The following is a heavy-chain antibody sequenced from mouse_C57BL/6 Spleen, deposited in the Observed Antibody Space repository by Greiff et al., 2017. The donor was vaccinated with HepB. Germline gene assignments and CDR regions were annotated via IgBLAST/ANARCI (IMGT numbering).Heavy chain of an antibody. CDR1: GYAFSSYW. CDR3: ARRGSTHYAMDY. Sequence: QVQLKQSGAELVKPGASVKISCKASGYAFSSYWMNWVKQRPGKGLEWIGQIYPGDGDTNYNGKFKGKATLTADKSSSTAYMQLSSLTSEDSAVYFCARRGSTHYAMDYWGQGTSVTVSS. J-gene: IGHJ4*01. D-gene: IGHD1-1*01. V-gene: IGHV1-80*01. CDR2: IYPGDGDT.